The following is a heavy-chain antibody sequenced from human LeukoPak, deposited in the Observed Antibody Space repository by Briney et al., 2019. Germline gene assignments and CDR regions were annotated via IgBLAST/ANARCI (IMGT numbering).Heavy chain of an antibody. J-gene: IGHJ4*02. D-gene: IGHD2-21*02. V-gene: IGHV3-48*01. CDR2: IGTTSGAI. Sequence: GGSLRLSCAASGFTFNAFGMNWVRQAPGKGLEWVSYIGTTSGAIYYADSVKGRFTISRDSAKNSPYLQMNSLRAEDTAVYYCARFRTWGDKAFDYWGRGTLVTVSS. CDR3: ARFRTWGDKAFDY. CDR1: GFTFNAFG.